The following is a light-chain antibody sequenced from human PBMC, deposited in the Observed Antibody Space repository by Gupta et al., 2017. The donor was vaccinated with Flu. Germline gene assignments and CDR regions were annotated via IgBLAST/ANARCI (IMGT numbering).Light chain of an antibody. CDR3: QRNYSLWT. Sequence: DIQMTQSPSTLSASVGDRVTITWRASQSISNWLAWYQQKPGKVPKLMIYQASRLERGVPLRFSGCGDPKEFTPTSSRRQYDAGEDYYPQRNYSLWTFGQGTXVDIK. V-gene: IGKV1-5*03. J-gene: IGKJ1*01. CDR1: QSISNW. CDR2: QAS.